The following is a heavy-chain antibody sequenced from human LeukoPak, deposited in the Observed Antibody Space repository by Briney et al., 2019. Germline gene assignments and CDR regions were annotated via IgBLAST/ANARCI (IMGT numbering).Heavy chain of an antibody. CDR3: ARDILAAAGTNWFDP. CDR2: INPSGGST. V-gene: IGHV1-46*01. D-gene: IGHD6-13*01. Sequence: ASVKVSCKASGYTFTSYYMHWVRQAPGQGLEWMGIINPSGGSTSYAQKFQGRVTMTTDTSTSTAYMELRSLRSDDTAVYYCARDILAAAGTNWFDPWGQGTLVTVSS. CDR1: GYTFTSYY. J-gene: IGHJ5*02.